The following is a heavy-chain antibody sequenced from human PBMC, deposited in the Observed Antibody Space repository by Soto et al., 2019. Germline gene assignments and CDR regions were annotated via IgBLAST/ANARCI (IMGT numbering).Heavy chain of an antibody. Sequence: SETLSLTCSVSGGSIRSGDDYWSWTRQHPGKGLEWIGYIYYSGNTYYNPSLKSRVTISLDTSKNQFSLKLSSVTAADTAVYYCARASGGHYFDSSGYFAFDIWGQGTMVTVSS. CDR2: IYYSGNT. CDR1: GGSIRSGDDY. CDR3: ARASGGHYFDSSGYFAFDI. V-gene: IGHV4-31*03. D-gene: IGHD3-22*01. J-gene: IGHJ3*02.